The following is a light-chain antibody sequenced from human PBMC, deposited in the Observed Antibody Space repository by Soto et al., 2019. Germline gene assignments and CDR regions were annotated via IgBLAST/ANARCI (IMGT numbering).Light chain of an antibody. Sequence: EIVLTQSPATLSLSPVERATLSCRASQSVSSYLAWYQQKPGQAPRLLIYDASNRATGIPARFSGSGSGTDFTLTISSLEPEDFAVYYCQQYNSWPITFGQGTRLEIK. CDR2: DAS. J-gene: IGKJ5*01. CDR1: QSVSSY. V-gene: IGKV3-11*01. CDR3: QQYNSWPIT.